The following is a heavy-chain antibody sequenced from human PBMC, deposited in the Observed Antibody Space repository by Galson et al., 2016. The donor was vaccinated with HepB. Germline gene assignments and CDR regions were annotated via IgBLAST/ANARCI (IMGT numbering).Heavy chain of an antibody. V-gene: IGHV4-4*07. CDR2: IYTSGST. Sequence: ETLSLTCPVSGGSISSYYWSWIRQPAGKGLEWIGHIYTSGSTNYNPSLKSRVTMSVDTPKNQFSLRLTSVTAADTAVFYCARERGHRTGYFDYWGQGTLVTVSS. J-gene: IGHJ4*02. CDR1: GGSISSYY. CDR3: ARERGHRTGYFDY. D-gene: IGHD1-14*01.